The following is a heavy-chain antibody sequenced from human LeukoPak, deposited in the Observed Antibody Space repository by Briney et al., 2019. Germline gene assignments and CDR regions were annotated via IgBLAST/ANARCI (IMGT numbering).Heavy chain of an antibody. V-gene: IGHV1-69*13. CDR2: IIPIFGTA. CDR1: GYTFTGYY. D-gene: IGHD4-17*01. J-gene: IGHJ4*02. CDR3: ARALNYGDYAYYFDY. Sequence: GASVKVSCKASGYTFTGYYMHWVRQAPGQGLEWMGGIIPIFGTANYAQKFQGRVTITADESTSTAYMELSSLRSEDTAVYYCARALNYGDYAYYFDYWGQGTLVTVSS.